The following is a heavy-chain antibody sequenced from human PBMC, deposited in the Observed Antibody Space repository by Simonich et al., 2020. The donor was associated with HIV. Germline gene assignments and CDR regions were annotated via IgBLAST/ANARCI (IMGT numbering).Heavy chain of an antibody. Sequence: QVQLQQWGAGLLKPSETLSLTCAVYGGSFIGYYWRWIRQPPGKGLEWIGEINHSGSTNYNPSLKSRVTISVDTSKNQFSLKLSSVTAADTAVYYCARGFYQRLYYFDYWGQGTLVTVSS. J-gene: IGHJ4*02. D-gene: IGHD2-2*01. CDR1: GGSFIGYY. V-gene: IGHV4-34*01. CDR3: ARGFYQRLYYFDY. CDR2: INHSGST.